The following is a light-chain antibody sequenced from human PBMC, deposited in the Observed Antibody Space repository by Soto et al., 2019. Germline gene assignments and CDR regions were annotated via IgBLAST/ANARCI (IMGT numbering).Light chain of an antibody. V-gene: IGKV3-11*01. CDR1: QSVRSY. CDR2: DAS. Sequence: TVLTQSPATLSLSPGERATLSCRASQSVRSYLAWYQQKPGRAPRLLISDASKRATGIPARFSGSGSGTDFTLTISSLEPEDFAVYYCQQRANWPLTFGGGTKVDIK. J-gene: IGKJ4*01. CDR3: QQRANWPLT.